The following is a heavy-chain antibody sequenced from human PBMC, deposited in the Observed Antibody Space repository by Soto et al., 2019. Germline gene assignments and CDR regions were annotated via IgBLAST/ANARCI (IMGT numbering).Heavy chain of an antibody. CDR2: ISGSSTYI. CDR1: GFIFSRYT. D-gene: IGHD5-12*01. CDR3: VRGWLRDPWMY. Sequence: EVQLVESGGGLVKPGGSLRLSCAASGFIFSRYTMNWVRQAPGKGLEWVSSISGSSTYIYYADSVKGRFTISRGNSLYLQMSSLRAEDTAVYYCVRGWLRDPWMYWGQGTLVTASS. V-gene: IGHV3-21*01. J-gene: IGHJ4*02.